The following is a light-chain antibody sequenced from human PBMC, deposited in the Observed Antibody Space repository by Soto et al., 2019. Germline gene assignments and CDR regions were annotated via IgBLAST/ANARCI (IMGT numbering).Light chain of an antibody. Sequence: QSALTQPRSVSASPGQSVTISCTGTSSDVGGYNYVSWYQQHPGKAPKLMIYDVSRRPSGVPDRFSGSKSGNTASLTISGLQAEDEADYYCCSYAGSYTSLYVFGTGTKLTVL. V-gene: IGLV2-11*01. CDR2: DVS. CDR1: SSDVGGYNY. J-gene: IGLJ1*01. CDR3: CSYAGSYTSLYV.